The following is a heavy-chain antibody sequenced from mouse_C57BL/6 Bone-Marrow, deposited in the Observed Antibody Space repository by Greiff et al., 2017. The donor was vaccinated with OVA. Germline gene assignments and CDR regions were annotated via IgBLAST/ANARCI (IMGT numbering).Heavy chain of an antibody. V-gene: IGHV5-4*01. J-gene: IGHJ2*01. CDR1: GFTFSSYA. CDR3: ARDDDYGPVDY. Sequence: EVQRVESGGGLVKPGGSLKLSCAASGFTFSSYAMSWVRQTPEKRLEWVATISDGGSYTYYPDNVKGRFTISRDNAKNNLYLQMSHLKSEDTAMYYCARDDDYGPVDYWGQGTTLTVSS. CDR2: ISDGGSYT. D-gene: IGHD2-4*01.